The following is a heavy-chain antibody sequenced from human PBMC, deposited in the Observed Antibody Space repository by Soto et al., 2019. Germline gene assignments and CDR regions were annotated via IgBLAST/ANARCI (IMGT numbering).Heavy chain of an antibody. CDR3: ARAYYYDSSGQKGVLFDY. V-gene: IGHV4-31*03. J-gene: IGHJ4*02. CDR1: GGSISSGGYY. D-gene: IGHD3-22*01. CDR2: IYYSGST. Sequence: KTSETLSLTCTVSGGSISSGGYYRSWIRQHPGKGLEWIGYIYYSGSTYYNPSLKSRVTISVDTSKNQFSLKLSSVTAADTAVYYCARAYYYDSSGQKGVLFDYWGQGTLVTVSS.